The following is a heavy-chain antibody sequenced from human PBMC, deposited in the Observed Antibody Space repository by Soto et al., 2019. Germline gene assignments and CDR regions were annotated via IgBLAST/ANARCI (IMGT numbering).Heavy chain of an antibody. D-gene: IGHD3-3*01. V-gene: IGHV3-33*01. CDR3: ARDASYYSLWSGYYPSRDGMDV. CDR1: GFTFSSFG. J-gene: IGHJ6*02. CDR2: IWYDGSKK. Sequence: QVQVVESGGGVVQPGRSLRLSCAASGFTFSSFGMHWVRQAPGKGLEWVSLIWYDGSKKSYGDSVKGRFTISRDNSRNTVCLQMNSMRADGTAVYYCARDASYYSLWSGYYPSRDGMDVWGQGTTVTVSS.